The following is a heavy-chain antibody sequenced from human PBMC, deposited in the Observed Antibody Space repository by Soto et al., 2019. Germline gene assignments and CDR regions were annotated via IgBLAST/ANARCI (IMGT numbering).Heavy chain of an antibody. V-gene: IGHV4-39*01. D-gene: IGHD1-26*01. CDR2: IYYSGST. CDR1: GGSISSSSYY. CDR3: ARLRRPPKWATFDI. J-gene: IGHJ3*02. Sequence: SSETLSLTCTVSGGSISSSSYYWGWIRQPPGKGLEWIGSIYYSGSTYYNPSLRSRVTISVDTSKNQFSLKLSSVTAADTAVYYCARLRRPPKWATFDIWGQGTMVTV.